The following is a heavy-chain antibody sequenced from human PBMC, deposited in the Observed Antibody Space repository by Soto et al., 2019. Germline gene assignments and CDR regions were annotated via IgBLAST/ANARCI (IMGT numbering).Heavy chain of an antibody. CDR1: GFTFSSYG. V-gene: IGHV3-30*18. J-gene: IGHJ6*02. D-gene: IGHD3-9*01. CDR2: ISYDGSNK. Sequence: PGGSLRLSCAASGFTFSSYGMHWVRQAPGKGLEQVAVISYDGSNKYYADSVKGRFTIARDNSKNTLYQKMNSLQAEEKAVYYSVESHGAREPPPFDCSRDLWGQ. CDR3: VESHGAREPPPFDCSRDL.